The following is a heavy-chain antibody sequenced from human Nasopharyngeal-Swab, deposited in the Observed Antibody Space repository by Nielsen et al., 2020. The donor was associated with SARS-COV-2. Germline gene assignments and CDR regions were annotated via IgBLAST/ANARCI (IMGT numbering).Heavy chain of an antibody. J-gene: IGHJ4*02. CDR2: MCRKSNDI. Sequence: ARALRLSCVASGFTFSSYSMNWVPQAPGTALEWVSSMCRKSNDIYYADSVKGRFAISRENAQNSLYLEMSNLRAEDTAVYYCAMWGDCRSTSCYDYWGQGTLVTVSS. V-gene: IGHV3-21*01. D-gene: IGHD2-2*01. CDR3: AMWGDCRSTSCYDY. CDR1: GFTFSSYS.